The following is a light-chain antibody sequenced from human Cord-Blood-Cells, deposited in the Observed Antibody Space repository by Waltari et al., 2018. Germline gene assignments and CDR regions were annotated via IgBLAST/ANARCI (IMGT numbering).Light chain of an antibody. Sequence: EIVLTQSLATLSLSPGERANLSCRASQSVSSYLAWYQQKPGQAPRLLNYDASNRATGIPARFSGSGSGTDFTLTISSLEPEDFAVYYCQQRSNWQTFGQGTKVEIK. J-gene: IGKJ1*01. CDR2: DAS. CDR3: QQRSNWQT. V-gene: IGKV3-11*01. CDR1: QSVSSY.